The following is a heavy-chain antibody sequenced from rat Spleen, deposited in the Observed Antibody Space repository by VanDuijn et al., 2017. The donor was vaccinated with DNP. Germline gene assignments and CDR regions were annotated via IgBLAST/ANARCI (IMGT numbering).Heavy chain of an antibody. D-gene: IGHD5-1*01. CDR3: ATTGSYFDY. V-gene: IGHV5-19*01. CDR2: ISASGGST. CDR1: GFTFSYYG. Sequence: EVQLVQSGGGLVQPGRSLKLSCAASGFTFSYYGLAWVRQAPKKGLEWVASISASGGSTSYRDSVKGRFTISRDNAKSTLYLQMDSLRSEDTATYYCATTGSYFDYWGQGVMVTVSS. J-gene: IGHJ2*01.